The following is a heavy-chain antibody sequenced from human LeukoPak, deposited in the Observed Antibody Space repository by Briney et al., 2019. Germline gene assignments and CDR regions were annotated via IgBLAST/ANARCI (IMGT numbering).Heavy chain of an antibody. CDR3: ARDLPPLDH. J-gene: IGHJ4*02. Sequence: GGSLRLSCAASGFTFSIYWMHRVRQAPGKGLVWVSRISSEGSSTTYADSVKGRFTISRDNAKDTLYLQMNSLRVEDSAVYYCARDLPPLDHWGQGTLVTVSS. CDR2: ISSEGSST. CDR1: GFTFSIYW. V-gene: IGHV3-74*01.